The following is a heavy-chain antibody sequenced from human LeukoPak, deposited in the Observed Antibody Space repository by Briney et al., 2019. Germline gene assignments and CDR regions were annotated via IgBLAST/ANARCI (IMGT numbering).Heavy chain of an antibody. Sequence: GGSLRLSCTASGFTSSNYWTTWVRQAPGKVLERVAQIKHDGSEHYYVGSVKGRFTISRDNAKNSLYMQMNSLGADDTAVYYCARDQTPFVWGQGILVTVSS. J-gene: IGHJ4*02. V-gene: IGHV3-7*01. CDR1: GFTSSNYW. CDR3: ARDQTPFV. CDR2: IKHDGSEH.